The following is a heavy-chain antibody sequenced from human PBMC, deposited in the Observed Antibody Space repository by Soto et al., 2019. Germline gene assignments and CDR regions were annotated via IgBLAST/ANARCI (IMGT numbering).Heavy chain of an antibody. J-gene: IGHJ4*02. D-gene: IGHD6-6*01. V-gene: IGHV1-69*01. CDR3: ARGGYSSSYRFDY. Sequence: QVQLVQSGAEVKKPGSSVKVSCKTSADTFNTYAINWVRQAPGQGLEWVGGIFPFIGSSNYAQKFQGRVTMTADASTNTAYMELSSLRSEDTAMYFCARGGYSSSYRFDYWGQGTRVTVSS. CDR2: IFPFIGSS. CDR1: ADTFNTYA.